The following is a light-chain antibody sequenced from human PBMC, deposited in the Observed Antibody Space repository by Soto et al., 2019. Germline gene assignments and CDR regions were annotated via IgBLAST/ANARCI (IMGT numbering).Light chain of an antibody. V-gene: IGLV2-23*03. J-gene: IGLJ2*01. CDR1: NSDVGSFFL. CDR2: EGS. CDR3: CSYGGSTTFDVV. Sequence: QSVLTQPASVSGSPGQSITTSCTGTNSDVGSFFLVSWYQQHPGKAPKLLIYEGSKRPSGVPSRFSCSGSGNTASLTISGLQPEDEADYYCCSYGGSTTFDVVFGGGTKLTVL.